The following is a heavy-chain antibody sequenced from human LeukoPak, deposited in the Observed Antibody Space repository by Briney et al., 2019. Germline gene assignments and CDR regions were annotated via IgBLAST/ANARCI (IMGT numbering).Heavy chain of an antibody. CDR3: ARHASNDYGGNPFDY. CDR2: IYYSGST. V-gene: IGHV4-30-4*07. D-gene: IGHD4-23*01. CDR1: GGSISSGGYS. J-gene: IGHJ4*02. Sequence: SQTLSLTCAVSGGSISSGGYSWSWIRQPPGKGLEWIGYIYYSGSTNYNPSLKSRVTISVDTSKNQFSLKLSSVTAADTAVYYCARHASNDYGGNPFDYWGQGTLVTVSS.